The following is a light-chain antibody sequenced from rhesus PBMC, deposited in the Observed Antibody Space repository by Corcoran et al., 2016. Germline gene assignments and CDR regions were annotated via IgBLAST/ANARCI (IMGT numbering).Light chain of an antibody. J-gene: IGKJ1*01. CDR3: QQYSNWWT. CDR2: DTS. V-gene: IGKV3-35*01. Sequence: EIVLTQSPATLSLSPGERATLSCRASQSVSSNLAWYQQKLGQAPRLLIYDTSNRATGIPDRFRGSGSGTDFTRTISSLEPEDVGVYYCQQYSNWWTFGQGTKVEIK. CDR1: QSVSSN.